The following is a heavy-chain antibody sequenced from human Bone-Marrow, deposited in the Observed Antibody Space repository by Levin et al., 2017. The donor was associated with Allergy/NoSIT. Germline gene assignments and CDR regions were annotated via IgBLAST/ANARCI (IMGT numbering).Heavy chain of an antibody. J-gene: IGHJ5*02. CDR3: TTDSDYYYDSIDNWFDP. CDR1: GFTFGDYA. CDR2: ISWNSGSL. Sequence: GGSLRLSCAASGFTFGDYAMHWVRQVPGKGLEWVSGISWNSGSLGYAESVKGRLTISTDNAKNSLYLQMSSLRPEDTALYFCTTDSDYYYDSIDNWFDPWGQGTLVTVSS. D-gene: IGHD3-22*01. V-gene: IGHV3-9*01.